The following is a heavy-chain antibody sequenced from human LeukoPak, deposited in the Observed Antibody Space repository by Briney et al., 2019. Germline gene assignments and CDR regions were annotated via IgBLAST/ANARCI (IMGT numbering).Heavy chain of an antibody. J-gene: IGHJ5*02. Sequence: PSETLSLTCTVSGGSISSSSHYWGWIRQPPGKGLGWIGSIYYSGSTYYNPSLKSRVTISVDTSKNQFSLKLSSMTAADTAVYYCAAYSSSHNWFDPWGRGTLVTVSS. V-gene: IGHV4-39*01. CDR2: IYYSGST. D-gene: IGHD6-13*01. CDR1: GGSISSSSHY. CDR3: AAYSSSHNWFDP.